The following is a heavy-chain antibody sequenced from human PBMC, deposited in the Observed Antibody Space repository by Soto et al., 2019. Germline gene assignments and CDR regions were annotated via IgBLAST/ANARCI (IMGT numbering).Heavy chain of an antibody. CDR2: TYYRSKWYN. J-gene: IGHJ5*02. CDR3: ARSGAHNWNKNWFDP. Sequence: PSQTLSLTCAISGDSVSSNSAGWNWIRQSPSRGLEWLGRTYYRSKWYNDYAVSVKSRITINPDTSKNQFSLQLNSVTPEDTAVYYCARSGAHNWNKNWFDPWGQGTLVTVSS. D-gene: IGHD1-20*01. CDR1: GDSVSSNSAG. V-gene: IGHV6-1*01.